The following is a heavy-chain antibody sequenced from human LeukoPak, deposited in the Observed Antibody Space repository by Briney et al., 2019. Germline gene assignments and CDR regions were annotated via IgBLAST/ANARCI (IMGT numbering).Heavy chain of an antibody. V-gene: IGHV3-11*01. CDR1: GFTFSNYY. Sequence: PGGSLRLSCAASGFTFSNYYMSWIRQAPGKGLEWVSYISSSGSTIYYADSVKGRFTISRDNDKNPLYLQMNSLRAEDTAVYYCARTGTYYYDSSGYPSAGWFDPWGQGTLVTVSS. CDR3: ARTGTYYYDSSGYPSAGWFDP. CDR2: ISSSGSTI. D-gene: IGHD3-22*01. J-gene: IGHJ5*02.